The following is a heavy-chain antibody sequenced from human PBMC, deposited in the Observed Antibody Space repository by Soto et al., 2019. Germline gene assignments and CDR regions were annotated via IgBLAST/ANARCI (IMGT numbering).Heavy chain of an antibody. D-gene: IGHD5-12*01. CDR2: IIPIFGTA. Sequence: QVQLVQSGAEVKKPGSSVKVSCKASGGTFSSYAISRVRQAPGQGLEWMGGIIPIFGTANYAQKFQGRVTITADESTSTAYMELSSLRSEDTAVYYCARETLSYSGYDSNAFDIWGQGTMVTVSS. CDR3: ARETLSYSGYDSNAFDI. J-gene: IGHJ3*02. V-gene: IGHV1-69*12. CDR1: GGTFSSYA.